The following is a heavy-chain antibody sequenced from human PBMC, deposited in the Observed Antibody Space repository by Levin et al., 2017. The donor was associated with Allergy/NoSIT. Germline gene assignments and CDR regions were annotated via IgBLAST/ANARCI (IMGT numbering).Heavy chain of an antibody. Sequence: PGGSLRLSCAASGFTFDDYAMHWVRQAPGKGLEWVSGISWNSGSIGYADSVKGRFTISRDNAKNSLYLQMNSLRAEDTALYYCAKDHYDFWSGYPDYWGQGTLVTVSS. CDR2: ISWNSGSI. D-gene: IGHD3-3*01. V-gene: IGHV3-9*01. CDR3: AKDHYDFWSGYPDY. CDR1: GFTFDDYA. J-gene: IGHJ4*02.